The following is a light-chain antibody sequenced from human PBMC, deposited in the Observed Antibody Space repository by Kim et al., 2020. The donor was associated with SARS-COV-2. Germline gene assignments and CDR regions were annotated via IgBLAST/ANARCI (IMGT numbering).Light chain of an antibody. CDR1: HPKTVNNY. Sequence: PKVTISWSGRHPKTVNNYVFWDPKLPGTAPQLLFYDNKKRPSGTPDRFSGSKAGTSATLGITGLPTGDEADYYCGTWDSSLSAGVFGGGTQLTVL. CDR2: DNK. J-gene: IGLJ2*01. CDR3: GTWDSSLSAGV. V-gene: IGLV1-51*01.